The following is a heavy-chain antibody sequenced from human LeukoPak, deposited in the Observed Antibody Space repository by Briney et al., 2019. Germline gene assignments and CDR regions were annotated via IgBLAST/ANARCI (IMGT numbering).Heavy chain of an antibody. Sequence: PGGSLRLSCAASGLPFSSYWMNWVRQAPGKGLEWVSSISSSSSYIYYADSVKGQFTISRDNAKNSLYLQMNSLRAEDTAVYYCARDPTYGDYSFFVYWAEGTRV. CDR3: ARDPTYGDYSFFVY. V-gene: IGHV3-21*01. J-gene: IGHJ4*02. D-gene: IGHD4-17*01. CDR2: ISSSSSYI. CDR1: GLPFSSYW.